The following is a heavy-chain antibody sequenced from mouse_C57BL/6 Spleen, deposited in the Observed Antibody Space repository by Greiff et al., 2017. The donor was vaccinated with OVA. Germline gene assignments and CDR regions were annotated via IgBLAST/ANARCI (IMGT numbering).Heavy chain of an antibody. CDR3: ASGDYDPAWFAY. D-gene: IGHD2-4*01. V-gene: IGHV1-80*01. CDR2: IYPGDGDT. Sequence: VQLQESGAELVKPGASVKISCKASGYAFSSYWMNWVKQRPGKGLEWIGQIYPGDGDTNYNGKFKGKATLTADKSSSTAYMQLSSLTSEDSAVDFCASGDYDPAWFAYWGQGTLVTVSA. CDR1: GYAFSSYW. J-gene: IGHJ3*01.